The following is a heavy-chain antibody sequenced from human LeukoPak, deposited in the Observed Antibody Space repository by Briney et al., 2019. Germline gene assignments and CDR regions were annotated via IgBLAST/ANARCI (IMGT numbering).Heavy chain of an antibody. V-gene: IGHV4-4*02. J-gene: IGHJ6*02. CDR1: GGFISSSNW. CDR2: IYHSGST. Sequence: SGTLSLTCAVSGGFISSSNWWSWVRQPPGKGLEWIGEIYHSGSTNYNPSLKSRVTISVDKSKNQFSLKLSSVTAADTAVYYCARGGYGFYYYYGMDVWGQGTTVTVSS. D-gene: IGHD4-17*01. CDR3: ARGGYGFYYYYGMDV.